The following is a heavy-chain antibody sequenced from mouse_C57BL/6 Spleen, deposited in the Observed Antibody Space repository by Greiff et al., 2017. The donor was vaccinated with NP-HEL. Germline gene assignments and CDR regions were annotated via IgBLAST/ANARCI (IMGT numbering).Heavy chain of an antibody. J-gene: IGHJ3*01. D-gene: IGHD3-2*02. CDR1: GFTFSDYY. CDR2: INYDGSST. V-gene: IGHV5-16*01. CDR3: ATAQAKGWFAY. Sequence: VQLKESEGGLVQPGSSMKLSCTASGFTFSDYYMAWVRQVPEKGLEWVANINYDGSSTYYLDSLKSRFIISRDNAKNILYLQMSSLKSEDTATYYCATAQAKGWFAYWGQGTLVTVSA.